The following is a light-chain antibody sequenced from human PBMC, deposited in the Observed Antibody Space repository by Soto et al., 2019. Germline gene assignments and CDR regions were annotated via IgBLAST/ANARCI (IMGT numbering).Light chain of an antibody. Sequence: DMQMTQSPSSLSASVGDRVTIACRANQSIASYLNWYQQKPGKAPKLLIYDASSLQSGVPSRFSGSGSGTDFTLTIISQQPEDIATYYCQQSFSTPWTFGQGTKVDIK. CDR1: QSIASY. CDR2: DAS. V-gene: IGKV1-39*01. CDR3: QQSFSTPWT. J-gene: IGKJ1*01.